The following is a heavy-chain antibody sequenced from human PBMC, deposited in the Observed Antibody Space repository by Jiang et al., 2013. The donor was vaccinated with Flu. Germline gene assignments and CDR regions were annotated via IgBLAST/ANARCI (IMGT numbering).Heavy chain of an antibody. Sequence: TCTVSGGSISSSSYYWGWIRQPPGKGLEWIGSIYYSGSTYYSPSLKSRVTISVDRSKNQFSLKLSSVTAADTAVYYCARHRRAYWYFDLWGRGTLVTVSS. CDR2: IYYSGST. V-gene: IGHV4-39*01. J-gene: IGHJ2*01. CDR1: GGSISSSSYY. CDR3: ARHRRAYWYFDL.